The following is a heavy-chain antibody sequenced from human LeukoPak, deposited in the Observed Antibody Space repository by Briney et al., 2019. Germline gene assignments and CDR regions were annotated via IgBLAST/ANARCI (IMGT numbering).Heavy chain of an antibody. Sequence: GGSLRLSCAASGFTFSSYGMHWVRQAPGKGLEWVAVIWYDGSNKYYADSVKGRFTISRDNSKNTLYLQMNSLRAEDTAVYYCAKSEAYYYMDVWGKGTTVTVPS. CDR2: IWYDGSNK. V-gene: IGHV3-33*06. CDR3: AKSEAYYYMDV. CDR1: GFTFSSYG. J-gene: IGHJ6*03.